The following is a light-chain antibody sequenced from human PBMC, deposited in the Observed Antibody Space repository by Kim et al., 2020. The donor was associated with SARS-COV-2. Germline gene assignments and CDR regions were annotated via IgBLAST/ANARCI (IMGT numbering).Light chain of an antibody. CDR3: STYAGGYTQVA. V-gene: IGLV2-11*03. CDR2: EVN. J-gene: IGLJ2*01. Sequence: QSGAIYCTGTSSDGGGYDYVSCYQLFPGNSPRLMIYEVNRRPSGVPDRFSASKSGNPASLTLSGFQAYDLADFYCSTYAGGYTQVAFGGGTQRTF. CDR1: SSDGGGYDY.